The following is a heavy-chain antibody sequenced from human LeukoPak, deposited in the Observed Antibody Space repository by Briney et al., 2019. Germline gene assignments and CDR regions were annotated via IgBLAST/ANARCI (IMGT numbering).Heavy chain of an antibody. D-gene: IGHD6-13*01. Sequence: PSETLSLTCTVSGGSISSYYWSWIRQPPGKGLEWIGYIYYSGSTNYNPSLKSRVTISVDTSKNQFSLKLSSVTAADTAVYYCARVGGYSSSWTDFDYWGQGTLVTVSS. CDR2: IYYSGST. CDR3: ARVGGYSSSWTDFDY. V-gene: IGHV4-59*01. CDR1: GGSISSYY. J-gene: IGHJ4*02.